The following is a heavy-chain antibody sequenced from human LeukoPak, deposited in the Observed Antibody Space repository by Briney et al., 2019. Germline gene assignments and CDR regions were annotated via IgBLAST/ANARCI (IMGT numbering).Heavy chain of an antibody. CDR2: ISYDGNNK. Sequence: PGRSLRLSCAASGFTFSDCAMHWVRQAPGKGLEWVALISYDGNNKYYTDSVKGRFIISRDNSKNILYLQMNSLRAEDTAVYFCARDPKGGFSYGCGAFDIWGQGTMVTISS. D-gene: IGHD5-18*01. V-gene: IGHV3-30-3*01. CDR1: GFTFSDCA. CDR3: ARDPKGGFSYGCGAFDI. J-gene: IGHJ3*02.